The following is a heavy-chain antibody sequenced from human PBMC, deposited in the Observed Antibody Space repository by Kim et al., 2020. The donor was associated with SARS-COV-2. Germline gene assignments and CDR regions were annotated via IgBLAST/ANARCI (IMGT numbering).Heavy chain of an antibody. D-gene: IGHD6-19*01. CDR3: ARDSGGYSSGWYSFLRYYGMDV. J-gene: IGHJ6*02. V-gene: IGHV1-69*13. CDR2: IIPIFGTA. CDR1: GGTFSSYA. Sequence: SVKVSCKASGGTFSSYAISWVRQAPGQGLEWMGGIIPIFGTANYAQKFQGRVTITADESTSTAYMELSSLRSEDTAVYYCARDSGGYSSGWYSFLRYYGMDVWGQGTTVTVSS.